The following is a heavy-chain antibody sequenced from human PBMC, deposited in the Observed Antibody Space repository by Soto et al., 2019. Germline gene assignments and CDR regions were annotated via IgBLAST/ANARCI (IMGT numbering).Heavy chain of an antibody. J-gene: IGHJ4*02. Sequence: GGSLRLACAASGLIFSNYKMHWVRQAPGKGLVWVSRINTDGSIIDYADSVKGRFTVSRDNAKNTLYLQMNSLRADDTAVYYCARDTDGLHYWGQGTLVTVSS. V-gene: IGHV3-74*01. CDR3: ARDTDGLHY. CDR2: INTDGSII. CDR1: GLIFSNYK.